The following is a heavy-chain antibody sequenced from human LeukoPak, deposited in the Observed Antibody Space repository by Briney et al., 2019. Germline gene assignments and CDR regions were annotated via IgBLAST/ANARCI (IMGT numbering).Heavy chain of an antibody. J-gene: IGHJ3*02. V-gene: IGHV4-30-4*08. CDR2: IYYSGST. CDR1: GGSISSGDYY. D-gene: IGHD3-3*01. Sequence: SETLSLTYTVSGGSISSGDYYWSWIRQPPGKGLEWIGYIYYSGSTYYNPSLKSRVTISVDTSKNQFSLKLSSVTAADTAVYYCARGDTIFGVVMPGGNAFGIWGQGTMVTVSS. CDR3: ARGDTIFGVVMPGGNAFGI.